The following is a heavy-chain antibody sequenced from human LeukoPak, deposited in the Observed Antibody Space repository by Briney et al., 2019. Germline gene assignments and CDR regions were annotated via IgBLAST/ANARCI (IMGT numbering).Heavy chain of an antibody. Sequence: SETLSLTCTVSGGSISSSSYYWGWIRQPLGKGLEWIGSIYYSGSTYYNPSLKSRVTISVDTSKNQFSLKLSSVTAADTAVYYCARHGAAAGLGWFDPWGQGTLVTVSS. CDR2: IYYSGST. V-gene: IGHV4-39*01. J-gene: IGHJ5*02. D-gene: IGHD6-13*01. CDR1: GGSISSSSYY. CDR3: ARHGAAAGLGWFDP.